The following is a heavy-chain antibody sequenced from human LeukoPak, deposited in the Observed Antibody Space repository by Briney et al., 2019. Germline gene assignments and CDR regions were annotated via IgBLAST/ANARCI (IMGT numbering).Heavy chain of an antibody. J-gene: IGHJ5*02. Sequence: PSQTLSLTCTVSGGSISSGGYYWSWLRQHPGKGLEWIGYIYYSGSTYYNPSLKSRVTISVDTSKNQFSLKLSSVTAADTAVYYCARDLGYCISTSCPTPEGWFDPWGQGTLVTVSS. CDR1: GGSISSGGYY. V-gene: IGHV4-31*03. D-gene: IGHD2-2*01. CDR3: ARDLGYCISTSCPTPEGWFDP. CDR2: IYYSGST.